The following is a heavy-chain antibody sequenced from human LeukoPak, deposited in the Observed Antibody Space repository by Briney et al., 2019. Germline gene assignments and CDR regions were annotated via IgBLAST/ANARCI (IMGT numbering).Heavy chain of an antibody. D-gene: IGHD3-9*01. CDR3: ARDRHYDILTGYYNAFDY. J-gene: IGHJ4*02. V-gene: IGHV1-18*01. Sequence: ASVKVSCKASGYTFTSYGNSWVRQAPGQGLEWMGWISAYNGNTNYAQKLQGRVTMTTDTSTSTAYMELRSLRSDDTAVYYCARDRHYDILTGYYNAFDYWGQGTLVTVSS. CDR1: GYTFTSYG. CDR2: ISAYNGNT.